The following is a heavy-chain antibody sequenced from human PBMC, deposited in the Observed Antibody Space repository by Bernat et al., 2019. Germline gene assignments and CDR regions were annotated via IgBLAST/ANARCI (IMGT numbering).Heavy chain of an antibody. CDR2: IYSGGRT. V-gene: IGHV3-53*02. J-gene: IGHJ3*02. CDR1: GIIVSSNY. Sequence: EVQLVETGGDLIQPGGSLRLSCAASGIIVSSNYMSWVRQAPGKGLEWVSVIYSGGRTYYGDAVKCRFTIFRGNSKNTVYLQMNSRRVDDTAVYYCASVSSPTTVSTFGDAFDIWGQGTVVTVSS. D-gene: IGHD3-16*01. CDR3: ASVSSPTTVSTFGDAFDI.